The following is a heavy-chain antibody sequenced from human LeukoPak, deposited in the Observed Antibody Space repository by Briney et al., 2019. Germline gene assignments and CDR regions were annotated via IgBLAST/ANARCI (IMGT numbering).Heavy chain of an antibody. CDR3: ARPFGPHDDTLFHY. Sequence: GGSLRLSCAASGFTFSDYYMSWLRQAPGKGLEWVSYISSSSSYTNYADSVKGQFTISRDNAKNSLYLQMNSMRAEDTAVYYCARPFGPHDDTLFHYWGQGTLVTVSS. CDR1: GFTFSDYY. J-gene: IGHJ4*02. V-gene: IGHV3-11*03. CDR2: ISSSSSYT. D-gene: IGHD3-16*01.